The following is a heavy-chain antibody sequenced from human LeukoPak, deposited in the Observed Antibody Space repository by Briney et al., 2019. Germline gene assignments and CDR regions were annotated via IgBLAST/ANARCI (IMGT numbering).Heavy chain of an antibody. Sequence: GGSLRLSCAASGFTFSTYEMNWVRQAPGKGLEWVSYISSSGGTIYYADSVKGRFTVPRDNAKNSLYLQMNSLRAEDTAVYYCARDGDLTPAVPFDYWGQGTLVTVSS. V-gene: IGHV3-48*03. D-gene: IGHD6-25*01. CDR2: ISSSGGTI. CDR3: ARDGDLTPAVPFDY. CDR1: GFTFSTYE. J-gene: IGHJ4*02.